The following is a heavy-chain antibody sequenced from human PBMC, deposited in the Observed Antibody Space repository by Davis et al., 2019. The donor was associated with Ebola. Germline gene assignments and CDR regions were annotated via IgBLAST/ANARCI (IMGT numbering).Heavy chain of an antibody. D-gene: IGHD3-22*01. J-gene: IGHJ4*02. Sequence: ASVKVSCKASGYTFTSYYMHWVRQAPGQGLEWMGIINPSGGSTSYAQKFQGRVTMTRDTSTSTAYMELSSLRSEDTAVYYCARDRYSDGSGYFFEQSHWGQGTLVTVSS. CDR3: ARDRYSDGSGYFFEQSH. CDR1: GYTFTSYY. CDR2: INPSGGST. V-gene: IGHV1-46*01.